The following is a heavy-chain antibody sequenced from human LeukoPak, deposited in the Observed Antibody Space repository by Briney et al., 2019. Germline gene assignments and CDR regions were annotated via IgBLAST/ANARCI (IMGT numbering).Heavy chain of an antibody. Sequence: GGSLRLSCAASGFTFSTYAMHWVCQAPGKGLEWVAVISFDGNNKYYAASVKGRFTISRDNSKNTLYLQMNSLRAEDTAVYYCANSGYYCCWGQGTLVTVSS. J-gene: IGHJ4*02. D-gene: IGHD3-22*01. CDR2: ISFDGNNK. V-gene: IGHV3-30-3*01. CDR1: GFTFSTYA. CDR3: ANSGYYCC.